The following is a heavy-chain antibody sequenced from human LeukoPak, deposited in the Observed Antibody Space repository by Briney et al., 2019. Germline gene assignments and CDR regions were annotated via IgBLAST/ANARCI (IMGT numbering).Heavy chain of an antibody. Sequence: GGSLRLSCAASGFGFSSYWMSWVRQAPGKGLEWVANIKEDGSDKYYVDSVEGRFTISRDNAKNSVYLQMNTLRAEDTAVYYCAKDIAASGLPRIFDLWGQGILVTVSS. CDR3: AKDIAASGLPRIFDL. V-gene: IGHV3-7*03. D-gene: IGHD6-13*01. CDR1: GFGFSSYW. J-gene: IGHJ4*02. CDR2: IKEDGSDK.